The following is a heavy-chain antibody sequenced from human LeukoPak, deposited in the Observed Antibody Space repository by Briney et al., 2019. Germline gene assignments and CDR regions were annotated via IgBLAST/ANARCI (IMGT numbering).Heavy chain of an antibody. V-gene: IGHV3-21*01. CDR3: ARDPYGDHDY. D-gene: IGHD4-17*01. CDR1: GFTFSSYS. CDR2: ISSSSGYI. J-gene: IGHJ4*02. Sequence: GGSLRLSCAASGFTFSSYSMNWVRQAPGKGLEWVSSISSSSGYIYYADSVKGRFTISRDNSKNTLYLQMNSLRAEDTAVYYCARDPYGDHDYWGQGTLVTVSS.